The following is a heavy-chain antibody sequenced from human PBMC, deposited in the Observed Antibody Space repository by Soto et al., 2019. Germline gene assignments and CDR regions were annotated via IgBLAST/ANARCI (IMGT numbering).Heavy chain of an antibody. CDR2: IYYSGST. Sequence: SETLSLTCTVSGGSISSSSYYWGWIRQPPGKGLEWIGSIYYSGSTYYNPSLKSRVTISVDTSKNQFSLKLSSVTAADTAVYYCARQPYDFWSGYYSGLDYWGQGTLVTVS. V-gene: IGHV4-39*01. J-gene: IGHJ4*02. CDR3: ARQPYDFWSGYYSGLDY. D-gene: IGHD3-3*01. CDR1: GGSISSSSYY.